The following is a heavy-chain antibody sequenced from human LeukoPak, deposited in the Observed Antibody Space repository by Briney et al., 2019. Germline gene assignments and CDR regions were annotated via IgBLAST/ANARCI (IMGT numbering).Heavy chain of an antibody. CDR1: GGSFSGYY. CDR3: ARAPMVRGVIRAYYMDV. D-gene: IGHD3-10*01. V-gene: IGHV4-34*01. CDR2: IEHSGST. Sequence: PSETLSLTCAVQGGSFSGYYWSWIRQPPGKGLEWIGEIEHSGSTDYNPSLKSRVIISADTSKNQFSLKLSSVTAADTAVYYCARAPMVRGVIRAYYMDVWVKGTTVIVSS. J-gene: IGHJ6*03.